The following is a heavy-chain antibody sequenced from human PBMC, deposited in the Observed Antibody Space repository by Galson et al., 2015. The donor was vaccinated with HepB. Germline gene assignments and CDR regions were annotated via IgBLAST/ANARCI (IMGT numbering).Heavy chain of an antibody. J-gene: IGHJ4*02. CDR1: GFTFSSYG. Sequence: SLRLSCAASGFTFSSYGMHWVRQAPGKGLEWVAVISYDGSNKYYADSVKGRFTISRDNSKNTLYLQMNSLRAEDTAVYYCAKGLAARPIDYWGQGTLVTVSS. D-gene: IGHD6-6*01. CDR3: AKGLAARPIDY. CDR2: ISYDGSNK. V-gene: IGHV3-30*18.